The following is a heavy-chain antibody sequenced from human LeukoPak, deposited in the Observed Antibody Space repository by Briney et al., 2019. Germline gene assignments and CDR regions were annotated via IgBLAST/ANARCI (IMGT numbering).Heavy chain of an antibody. Sequence: SETLSLTCAVYGGSFSGYYWSWIRQPPGKGLEWIGEINHSGSTNYNPSLKSRVTISVDTSKNQFSLKLSSVTAADTAVYYCARVGVDGTYYYGMDVWGQGATVTVSS. V-gene: IGHV4-34*01. J-gene: IGHJ6*02. CDR3: ARVGVDGTYYYGMDV. CDR2: INHSGST. D-gene: IGHD6-13*01. CDR1: GGSFSGYY.